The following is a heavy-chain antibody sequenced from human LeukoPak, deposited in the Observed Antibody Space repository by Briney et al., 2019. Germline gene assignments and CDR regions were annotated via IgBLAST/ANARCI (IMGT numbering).Heavy chain of an antibody. CDR1: GFSLSNAGMG. V-gene: IGHV2-26*02. CDR3: ARMRADTAPFSYFGV. J-gene: IGHJ2*01. Sequence: SGPALVKPTETLTLTCSVSGFSLSNAGMGVSWIRQPPGKALEWLAHIVSNGEKSYTTSLKSRLTFSKDASESQVILTMPHVDPVDTATYYCARMRADTAPFSYFGVWGRGPRVTVSS. D-gene: IGHD5-18*01. CDR2: IVSNGEK.